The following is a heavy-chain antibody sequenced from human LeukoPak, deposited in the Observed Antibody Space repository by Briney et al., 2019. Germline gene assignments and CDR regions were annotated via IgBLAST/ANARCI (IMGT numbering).Heavy chain of an antibody. CDR3: ARAAEGTRFDY. CDR1: GFTVSSNY. CDR2: IYSGGST. V-gene: IGHV3-53*01. D-gene: IGHD3-10*01. Sequence: PGGSLRLSCAASGFTVSSNYMSWVRQAPGKGPEWVSLIYSGGSTYYADSVKGRFTISRDNSKNTLYLQMNSLRAEDTAVYYCARAAEGTRFDYWGQGTLVTVSS. J-gene: IGHJ4*02.